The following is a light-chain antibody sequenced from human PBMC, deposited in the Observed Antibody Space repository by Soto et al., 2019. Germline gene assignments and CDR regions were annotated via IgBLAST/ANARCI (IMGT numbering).Light chain of an antibody. CDR3: QKYSSVPV. CDR1: QGIRNF. V-gene: IGKV1-27*01. Sequence: DIQMTQSPPSLSPSVGDRVTILCRASQGIRNFVAWYQKKPGKAPKLLIYAASTLQSGVPSRFSGSGSGTDFTLTINSLQPEDVATYSCQKYSSVPVFGPGTKVEIK. J-gene: IGKJ3*01. CDR2: AAS.